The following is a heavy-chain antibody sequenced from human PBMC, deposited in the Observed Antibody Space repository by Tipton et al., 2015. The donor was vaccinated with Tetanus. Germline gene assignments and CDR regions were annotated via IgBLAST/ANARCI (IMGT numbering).Heavy chain of an antibody. CDR3: ASYIVVVPAARNAFDI. CDR2: INPNSGGT. J-gene: IGHJ3*02. V-gene: IGHV1-2*02. D-gene: IGHD2-2*01. Sequence: QVQLVQSGAEVKKPGASVKVSCKASGYTFTGYYMHWVRQAPGQGLEWMGWINPNSGGTNYAQKFQGRVTMTRDTSISTAYMELSRLRSDDTAVYYCASYIVVVPAARNAFDIWGQGTMVTVSS. CDR1: GYTFTGYY.